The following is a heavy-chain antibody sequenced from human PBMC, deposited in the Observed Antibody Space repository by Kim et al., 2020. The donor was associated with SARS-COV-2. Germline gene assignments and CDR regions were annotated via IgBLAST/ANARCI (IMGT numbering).Heavy chain of an antibody. Sequence: TYFAEPVQGRFSVPRENSKNTLYLQRNSQRAEDTAIYYCAKATTRASFDYWGQGTLVTVSS. CDR2: T. CDR3: AKATTRASFDY. D-gene: IGHD5-12*01. J-gene: IGHJ4*02. V-gene: IGHV3-23*01.